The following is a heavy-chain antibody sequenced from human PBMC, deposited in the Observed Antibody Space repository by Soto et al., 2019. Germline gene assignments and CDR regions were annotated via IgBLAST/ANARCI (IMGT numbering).Heavy chain of an antibody. CDR1: GGSISSSSYF. V-gene: IGHV4-39*01. J-gene: IGHJ5*02. D-gene: IGHD2-21*02. Sequence: QLQLQESGPGLVKPSETLSLTCSVSGGSISSSSYFWGWIRQPPGKGLEWIGSIYYSESTYDNPSLKRRVTVSVDASKNQFSLKLSSVTAADTAVYYCARHPSDFWFDPWGQGTLVTVSS. CDR2: IYYSEST. CDR3: ARHPSDFWFDP.